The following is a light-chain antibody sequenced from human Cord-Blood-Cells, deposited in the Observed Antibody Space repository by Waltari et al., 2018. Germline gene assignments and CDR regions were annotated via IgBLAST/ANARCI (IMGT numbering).Light chain of an antibody. Sequence: DLQLTQSPSFLSASVGDRVTITCRASHGISSYLAWYQRKPGKAPKLLIYAASTLQSGVPSRFSGSGSGTEFTLTISSLQPEDFATYYCQQLNSYPYTFGQGTKLEIK. CDR1: HGISSY. CDR2: AAS. J-gene: IGKJ2*01. V-gene: IGKV1-9*01. CDR3: QQLNSYPYT.